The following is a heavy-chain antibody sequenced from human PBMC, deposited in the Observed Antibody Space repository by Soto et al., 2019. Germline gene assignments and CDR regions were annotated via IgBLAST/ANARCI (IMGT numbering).Heavy chain of an antibody. CDR2: MSGDGKTI. V-gene: IGHV3-74*01. CDR1: GFTFSNYF. D-gene: IGHD1-1*01. J-gene: IGHJ5*02. CDR3: ARTYVPGIAGFDP. Sequence: XESLSLSCAASGFTFSNYFMHGVRQVPGEGLVWVSRMSGDGKTISYADSVKGRFTISRDNAKNTLYLQMNSLRVEDTAVYYCARTYVPGIAGFDPWGQGTLVTVSS.